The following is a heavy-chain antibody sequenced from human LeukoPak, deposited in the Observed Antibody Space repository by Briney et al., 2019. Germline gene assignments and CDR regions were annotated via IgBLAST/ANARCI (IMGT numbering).Heavy chain of an antibody. D-gene: IGHD3-22*01. CDR1: GFTFSSYA. V-gene: IGHV3-30-3*01. CDR2: ISYDGSNK. Sequence: GGSLRLSCAASGFTFSSYAMHWVRQAPGKGLEWVAFISYDGSNKYYADSVKGRFTISRDNSKNTLYLQMNSLRAEDTAVYYCARVITDNWFDPWGQGTLVTVSS. CDR3: ARVITDNWFDP. J-gene: IGHJ5*02.